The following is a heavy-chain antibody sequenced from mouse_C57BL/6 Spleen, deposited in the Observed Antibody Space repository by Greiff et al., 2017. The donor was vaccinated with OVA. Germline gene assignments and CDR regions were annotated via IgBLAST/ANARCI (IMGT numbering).Heavy chain of an antibody. V-gene: IGHV1-69*01. CDR1: GYTFTSYW. Sequence: QVQLKQPGAELVMPGASVKLSCKASGYTFTSYWMHWVKQRPGQGLEWIGEIDPSDSYTNYNQKFKGKSTLTVDKSSSTAYMQLSSLTSEDSAVYYCASYLDGFAYWGQGTLVTVSA. D-gene: IGHD5-1*01. CDR3: ASYLDGFAY. CDR2: IDPSDSYT. J-gene: IGHJ3*01.